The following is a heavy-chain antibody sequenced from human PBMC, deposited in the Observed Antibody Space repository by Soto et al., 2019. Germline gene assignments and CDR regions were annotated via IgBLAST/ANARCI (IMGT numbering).Heavy chain of an antibody. J-gene: IGHJ6*03. CDR1: GGTFSSYT. Sequence: QVQLVQSGAEVKKPGSSVKVSCKASGGTFSSYTISWVRQAPGQGLEWMGRIIPILGIANYAQKFQGRVTIPADKSTSTAYMELSSLRSEDTAVYYCARQSAGDYYYYMDVWGKGTTVTVSS. CDR2: IIPILGIA. CDR3: ARQSAGDYYYYMDV. D-gene: IGHD4-17*01. V-gene: IGHV1-69*02.